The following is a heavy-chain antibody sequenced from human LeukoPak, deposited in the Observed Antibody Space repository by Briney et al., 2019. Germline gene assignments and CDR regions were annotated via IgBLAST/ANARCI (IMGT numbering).Heavy chain of an antibody. Sequence: SETLSLTCTVSGGSISSSSYYWGWLRQPPGKGLEWLGYIYYSGSTNYNPSLKSRVTISVDTSKNQFSLKLSSVTAADTAVDYCARADTAAAGTDYWGQGTLVTVSS. CDR3: ARADTAAAGTDY. J-gene: IGHJ4*02. CDR1: GGSISSSSYY. V-gene: IGHV4-61*05. D-gene: IGHD6-13*01. CDR2: IYYSGST.